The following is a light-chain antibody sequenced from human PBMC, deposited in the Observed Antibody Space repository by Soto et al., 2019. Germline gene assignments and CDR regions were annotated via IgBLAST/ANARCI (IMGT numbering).Light chain of an antibody. CDR2: HAS. J-gene: IGKJ1*01. Sequence: DIQITQSPSPLPSSVKDKFTIICRASQSISNWLAWYQQKPGTAPQLLIYHASTLESGVPSRFSGSGSGTEFPLTISSLQPDDFATYYCQQYMSYSFGQGTKVDI. CDR3: QQYMSYS. CDR1: QSISNW. V-gene: IGKV1-5*02.